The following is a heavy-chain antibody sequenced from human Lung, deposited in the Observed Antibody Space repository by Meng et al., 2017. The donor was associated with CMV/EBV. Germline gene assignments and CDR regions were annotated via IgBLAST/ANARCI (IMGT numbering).Heavy chain of an antibody. V-gene: IGHV3-53*01. J-gene: IGHJ3*02. D-gene: IGHD3-9*01. CDR2: IYSGGDT. CDR3: ARNSLDYDAFDI. CDR1: GFTVTSNS. Sequence: GESXKISCAASGFTVTSNSMTWVRQAPGKGLACVSVIYSGGDTKYANSVKGRFTISSDNSKNTLFLQMNYLKPGDTAVYYCARNSLDYDAFDIWGQGTMVTVSS.